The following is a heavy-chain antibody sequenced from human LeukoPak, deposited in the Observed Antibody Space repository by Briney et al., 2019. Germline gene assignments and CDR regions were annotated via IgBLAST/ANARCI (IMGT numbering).Heavy chain of an antibody. CDR2: IIPIFGTA. D-gene: IGHD6-19*01. CDR3: AKALDSSGWFNAFDI. J-gene: IGHJ3*02. CDR1: GATFSSYA. Sequence: SVKLSCKASGATFSSYAISWVRQAPGPGLEWMGGIIPIFGTATYAQKFQGRVTSPTDESTCTADMELSSMRSENTAVYYCAKALDSSGWFNAFDIWGQGTMVTVSS. V-gene: IGHV1-69*05.